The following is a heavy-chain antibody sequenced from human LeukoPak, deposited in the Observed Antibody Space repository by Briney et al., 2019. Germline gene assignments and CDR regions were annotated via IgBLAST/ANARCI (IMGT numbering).Heavy chain of an antibody. J-gene: IGHJ4*02. CDR1: GFTFSSYA. D-gene: IGHD1-1*01. CDR2: ISYDGSNK. V-gene: IGHV3-30*04. CDR3: ARGGERLPDY. Sequence: GGSLRLSCAASGFTFSSYAMHWVRQAPGKGLEWVAVISYDGSNKYYADSVKGRFTISRDNSKNTLYLQMNSLRAEDTAVYYCARGGERLPDYWGQGTLVTVSS.